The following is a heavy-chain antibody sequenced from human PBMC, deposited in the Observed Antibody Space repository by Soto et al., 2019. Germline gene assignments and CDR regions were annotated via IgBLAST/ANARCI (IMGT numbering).Heavy chain of an antibody. CDR3: VKALSARYNSAKAFDV. D-gene: IGHD2-2*02. V-gene: IGHV1-3*01. J-gene: IGHJ3*01. CDR1: GYTFTSYA. CDR2: INAGNGNT. Sequence: GASVKVSCKASGYTFTSYAMHWVRQAPGQRLEWMGWINAGNGNTKYSQKFQGRVTITRDTSASTAYMELSSLRSEDTAVYYCVKALSARYNSAKAFDVWGQGTMVTVSS.